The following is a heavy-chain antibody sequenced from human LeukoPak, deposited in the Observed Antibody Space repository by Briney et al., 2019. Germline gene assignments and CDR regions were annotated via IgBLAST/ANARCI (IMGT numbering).Heavy chain of an antibody. CDR3: ARGLGYCSGGSCYRRFDP. J-gene: IGHJ5*02. CDR2: MNPNSGNT. CDR1: GYTFTSYD. Sequence: ASVKVSCKASGYTFTSYDINWVRQATGQGLEWMVWMNPNSGNTGYAQKFQGRVTITRNTSISTAYMELSSLRSEDTAVYYCARGLGYCSGGSCYRRFDPWGQGTLVTVSS. D-gene: IGHD2-15*01. V-gene: IGHV1-8*03.